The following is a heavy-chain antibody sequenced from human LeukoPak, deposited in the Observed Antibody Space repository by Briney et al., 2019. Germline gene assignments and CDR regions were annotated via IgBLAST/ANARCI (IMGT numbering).Heavy chain of an antibody. CDR3: ARHLPKWGWDY. V-gene: IGHV4-59*08. CDR1: GGSISSYY. J-gene: IGHJ4*02. D-gene: IGHD1-26*01. Sequence: LETLSLTCTVSGGSISSYYWSWIRQPPGKGLEWIGYIYYSGSTKYNPSLKSRVTISVDTSKNQFSLKLSSVTAADTAVYYCARHLPKWGWDYWGQGTLVTVSS. CDR2: IYYSGST.